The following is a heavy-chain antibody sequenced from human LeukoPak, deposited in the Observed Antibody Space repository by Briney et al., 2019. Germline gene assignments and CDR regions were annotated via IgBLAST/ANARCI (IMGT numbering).Heavy chain of an antibody. J-gene: IGHJ4*02. Sequence: PSETLSLTCTVSGGSISSYYWSWIRQPPGKGLEWIGYIYYSGSTNYNPSLKSRVTISVDTSKNQFSLKLSSVTAADTAVYYCARGRIFDYWGQGTLVTASS. D-gene: IGHD2-15*01. V-gene: IGHV4-59*01. CDR2: IYYSGST. CDR1: GGSISSYY. CDR3: ARGRIFDY.